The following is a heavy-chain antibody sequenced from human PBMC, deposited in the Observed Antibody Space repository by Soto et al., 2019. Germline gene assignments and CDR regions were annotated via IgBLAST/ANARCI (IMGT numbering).Heavy chain of an antibody. D-gene: IGHD3-3*01. CDR2: IYHSGST. Sequence: TLSLTCAVSGGSISSGGYSWSWIRQPPGKGLEWIGYIYHSGSTYYNPSLKSRVTISADRSKNQFSLKLSSVTAADTAVYYCARGPYDFWSGYYFDYWGQGTLVTVSS. V-gene: IGHV4-30-2*01. CDR3: ARGPYDFWSGYYFDY. J-gene: IGHJ4*02. CDR1: GGSISSGGYS.